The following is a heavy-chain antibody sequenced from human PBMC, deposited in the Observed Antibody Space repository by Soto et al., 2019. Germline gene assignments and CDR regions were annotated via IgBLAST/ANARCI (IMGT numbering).Heavy chain of an antibody. D-gene: IGHD3-10*01. J-gene: IGHJ4*02. CDR2: IYYSGST. CDR3: ARAPLGYVDY. Sequence: SETLSLTCTVSGDSISSYFWSWIRQPPGKGLEWIGYIYYSGSTNYNPSLKSRVTISVDTSKNQFSLKLSSVTAADTAVYYCARAPLGYVDYWGQGTLVTVSS. CDR1: GDSISSYF. V-gene: IGHV4-59*01.